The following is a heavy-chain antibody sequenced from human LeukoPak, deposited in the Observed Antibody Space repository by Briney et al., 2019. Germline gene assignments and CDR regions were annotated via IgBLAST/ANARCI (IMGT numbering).Heavy chain of an antibody. CDR1: GGSISSSSYY. Sequence: SETLSLTCTVCGGSISSSSYYWGWIRQPPGKGLEWIGSIYYSGSTYYDPSLKSRVTISVDTSKNQFSLKLSSVTAADTAVYYCAVKWELLGWFDPWGQGTLVTVSS. D-gene: IGHD1-26*01. V-gene: IGHV4-39*01. CDR3: AVKWELLGWFDP. J-gene: IGHJ5*02. CDR2: IYYSGST.